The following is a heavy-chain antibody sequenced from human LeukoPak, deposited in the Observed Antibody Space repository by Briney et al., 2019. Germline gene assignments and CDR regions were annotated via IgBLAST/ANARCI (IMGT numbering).Heavy chain of an antibody. J-gene: IGHJ5*02. V-gene: IGHV4-39*01. CDR2: IYYSGST. D-gene: IGHD6-13*01. Sequence: SETLSLTCTVSGGSISSSSYYWGWIRQPPRKGLEWIGSIYYSGSTYYNPSLKSRVTISVDTSKNQFSLKLSSVTAADTAVYYCARSGIAAAGPNWFDPWGQGTLVTVSS. CDR3: ARSGIAAAGPNWFDP. CDR1: GGSISSSSYY.